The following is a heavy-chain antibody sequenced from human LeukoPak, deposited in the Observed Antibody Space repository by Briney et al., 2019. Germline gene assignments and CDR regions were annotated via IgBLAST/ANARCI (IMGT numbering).Heavy chain of an antibody. Sequence: PAGSLRLSCAASGFTFSSYAMSWVRQAPGKGLEWVSAISGSGGSTYYADSVKGRFTISRDNSKNTLYLQMNSLRAEDTAVYYCARGVGTMILGSTYYFDYWGQGTLVTVSS. V-gene: IGHV3-23*01. J-gene: IGHJ4*02. CDR2: ISGSGGST. D-gene: IGHD3-22*01. CDR3: ARGVGTMILGSTYYFDY. CDR1: GFTFSSYA.